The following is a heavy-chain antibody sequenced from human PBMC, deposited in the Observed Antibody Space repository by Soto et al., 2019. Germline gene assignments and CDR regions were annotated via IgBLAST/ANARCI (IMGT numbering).Heavy chain of an antibody. CDR1: GGSISGHY. Sequence: NPSEPLSLTCTVSGGSISGHYWIWIRQSPGKGLEWIGYIFYTGSTNYNPSLKSRVTLSADTSKNQFSLRLTSVTAADTAVYYCARVGSSGWSPDFWAQGNLVTV. V-gene: IGHV4-59*11. CDR3: ARVGSSGWSPDF. J-gene: IGHJ4*02. D-gene: IGHD6-19*01. CDR2: IFYTGST.